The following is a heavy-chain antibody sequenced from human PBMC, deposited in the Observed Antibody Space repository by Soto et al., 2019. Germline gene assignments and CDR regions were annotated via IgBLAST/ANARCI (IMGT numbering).Heavy chain of an antibody. CDR3: ARVLSGVVDHHFDY. V-gene: IGHV4-59*01. D-gene: IGHD3-10*02. J-gene: IGHJ4*02. Sequence: QVQLQESGPGLVKPSETLSLTCTVSGGSISVYYWSWIRQPPGKGREWIGYISNSGSTNSNPSPKSRVVISVDTSKNQFSLNLSSVTAADTAVYYCARVLSGVVDHHFDYWGQGTLVTVSS. CDR2: ISNSGST. CDR1: GGSISVYY.